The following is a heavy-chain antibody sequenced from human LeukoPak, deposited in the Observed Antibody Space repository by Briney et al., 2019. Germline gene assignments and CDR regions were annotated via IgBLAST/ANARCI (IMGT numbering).Heavy chain of an antibody. Sequence: PGGSLRLSCAASGFTFSSYAMSWVRQAPGKGLEWVSAISGSGGSTYYADSVKGRFTISRDTSKNTLYLQMNSLRAEDTAVYYCASLLWSSSSPFDYWGQGTLVTVSS. CDR3: ASLLWSSSSPFDY. CDR2: ISGSGGST. V-gene: IGHV3-23*01. J-gene: IGHJ4*02. CDR1: GFTFSSYA. D-gene: IGHD3-10*01.